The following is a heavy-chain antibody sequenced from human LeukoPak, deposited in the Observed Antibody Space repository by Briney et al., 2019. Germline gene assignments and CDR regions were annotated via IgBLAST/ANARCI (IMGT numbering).Heavy chain of an antibody. J-gene: IGHJ4*02. V-gene: IGHV3-21*01. Sequence: GGSLRLSCAASGFTFSSYSMNWVRQAPGKGLEWVSSISSSSSYIYYADSVKGRFTISRDNAKNSRYLQMNSLRAEDTAVYYCASVPGTTVTTDYWGQGTLVTVSS. D-gene: IGHD4-17*01. CDR1: GFTFSSYS. CDR3: ASVPGTTVTTDY. CDR2: ISSSSSYI.